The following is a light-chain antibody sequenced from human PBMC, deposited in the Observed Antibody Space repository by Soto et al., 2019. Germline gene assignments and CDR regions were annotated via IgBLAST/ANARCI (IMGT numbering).Light chain of an antibody. V-gene: IGKV1-5*01. J-gene: IGKJ1*01. Sequence: DIQMTQSPSTLSASVGDRVTITCRASQSISHFLAWYQQKPGKVPKLLIYDASNLGSGVPSRFSGSGSGTDFTLTISSLQPEDFATYYCQKYDRAPRTFGQGTKVDIK. CDR2: DAS. CDR1: QSISHF. CDR3: QKYDRAPRT.